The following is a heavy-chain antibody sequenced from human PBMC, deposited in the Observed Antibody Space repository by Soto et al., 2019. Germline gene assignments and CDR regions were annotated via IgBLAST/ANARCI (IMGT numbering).Heavy chain of an antibody. Sequence: PSETLSLTCTVSGGSISSYYWSWIRQPPGKGLEWIGSIYYSGSTYYNPSLKSRVTISVDTSKNQFSLKLSSVTAADTAVYYCARDRGLLWFGDRGNWFDPWGQGTLVTAPQ. CDR3: ARDRGLLWFGDRGNWFDP. CDR1: GGSISSYY. CDR2: IYYSGST. V-gene: IGHV4-59*05. D-gene: IGHD3-10*01. J-gene: IGHJ5*02.